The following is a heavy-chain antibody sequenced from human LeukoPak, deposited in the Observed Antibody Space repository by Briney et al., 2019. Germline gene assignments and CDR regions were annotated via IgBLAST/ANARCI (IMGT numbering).Heavy chain of an antibody. V-gene: IGHV3-30*18. Sequence: PGGSLRLSCAASGFTFSSYGMHWVRQAPGKGLEWVAVISYDGSNKYYADSVKGRFTISRDNSKNTLYLQMNSLRAEDTAVYYCAKDQADYWGSSSWSSDWGQGTLVTVSS. CDR1: GFTFSSYG. CDR3: AKDQADYWGSSSWSSD. CDR2: ISYDGSNK. J-gene: IGHJ4*02. D-gene: IGHD6-13*01.